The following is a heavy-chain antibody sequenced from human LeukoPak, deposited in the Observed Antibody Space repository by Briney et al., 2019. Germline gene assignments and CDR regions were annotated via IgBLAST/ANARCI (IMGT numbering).Heavy chain of an antibody. V-gene: IGHV3-30*04. CDR1: GFTFSSYA. CDR2: IPYDGSNK. Sequence: GGSLRLSCAASGFTFSSYAMHWVRQAPGKGLEWVAPIPYDGSNKYYADSVKGRFTVSRDNSKNTLYLQMNSLRAEDTAVYYCVRGAYSSSWLNFDYWGQGTLVTVSS. CDR3: VRGAYSSSWLNFDY. D-gene: IGHD6-13*01. J-gene: IGHJ4*02.